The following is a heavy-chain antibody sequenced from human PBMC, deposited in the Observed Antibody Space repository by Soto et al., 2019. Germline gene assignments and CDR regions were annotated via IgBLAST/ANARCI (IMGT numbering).Heavy chain of an antibody. D-gene: IGHD2-15*01. Sequence: PSGTLSLTCTVSGFSISSYDWSWIRQPPGKGLEWIGYIYYSGSNNYTPSLKSRVTISVDTSKNQFSLKMSSVTAADTAVYYCAREAILTVAATPGAFDIWGQGTMVTVSS. CDR1: GFSISSYD. CDR3: AREAILTVAATPGAFDI. CDR2: IYYSGSN. J-gene: IGHJ3*02. V-gene: IGHV4-59*01.